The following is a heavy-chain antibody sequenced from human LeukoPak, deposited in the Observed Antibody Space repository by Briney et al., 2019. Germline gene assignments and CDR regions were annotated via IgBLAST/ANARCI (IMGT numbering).Heavy chain of an antibody. D-gene: IGHD1-26*01. CDR3: ARVSSRSGSWGFDS. CDR1: GGSISGYY. V-gene: IGHV4-4*07. Sequence: SETLSLTCTVSGGSISGYYWSWIRQPAGKGLEWIGRIYTSGSTNYNPSLKSRVTMSVDTSRNQFSLKLSSVTAADTAVYYCARVSSRSGSWGFDSWGQGTLVTVSS. J-gene: IGHJ4*02. CDR2: IYTSGST.